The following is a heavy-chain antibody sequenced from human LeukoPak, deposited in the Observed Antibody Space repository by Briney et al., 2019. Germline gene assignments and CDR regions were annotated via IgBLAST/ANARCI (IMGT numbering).Heavy chain of an antibody. Sequence: GGSLRLSCAASGFTFSDYYMSWIRQAPGKGLEWVSYISSSSSYTNYADSVKGRFTISRDNAKNSLYLQMNSLRAEDTAVYYCARWTIAAAGSFDYWGQGTLVTVSS. J-gene: IGHJ4*02. CDR1: GFTFSDYY. CDR2: ISSSSSYT. CDR3: ARWTIAAAGSFDY. V-gene: IGHV3-11*03. D-gene: IGHD6-13*01.